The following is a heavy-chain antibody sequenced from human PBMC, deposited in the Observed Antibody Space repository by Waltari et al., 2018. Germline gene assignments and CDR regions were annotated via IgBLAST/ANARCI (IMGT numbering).Heavy chain of an antibody. Sequence: QVTLKESGPVLVKPTETLTLTCTVSGFSPSNARMGVSWIRPPPGKALEWLAHIFSNDEKSYSTSLKSRLTISKDTSKSQVVLTMTNMDPVDTATYYCAWIADTIFGVAIDYWGQGTLVTVSS. J-gene: IGHJ4*02. D-gene: IGHD3-3*01. CDR1: GFSPSNARMG. CDR3: AWIADTIFGVAIDY. V-gene: IGHV2-26*01. CDR2: IFSNDEK.